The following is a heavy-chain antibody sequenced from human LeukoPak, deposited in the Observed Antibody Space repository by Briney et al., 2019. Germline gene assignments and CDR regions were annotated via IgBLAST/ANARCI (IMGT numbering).Heavy chain of an antibody. D-gene: IGHD2-2*01. J-gene: IGHJ4*02. V-gene: IGHV3-21*01. CDR2: ISSSSSYT. Sequence: GGSLRLSCAASGFTFSSYSMNRVRQAPGKGLEWVSSISSSSSYTYYADSVKGRFTISGDNAKNSLYLQMNSLRAEDTAVYYCARPRYCSSTSCPEFDYWGQGTLVTVSS. CDR1: GFTFSSYS. CDR3: ARPRYCSSTSCPEFDY.